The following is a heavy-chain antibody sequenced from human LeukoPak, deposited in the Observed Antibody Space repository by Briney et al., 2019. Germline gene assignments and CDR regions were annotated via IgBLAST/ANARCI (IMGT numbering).Heavy chain of an antibody. CDR2: IRKKGFGGTT. V-gene: IGHV3-49*04. Sequence: PGGSLRLSCTASGFTFGDYAMSWVRQAPGKGLEWVGFIRKKGFGGTTEYAASVKGRFTISRDDSKSIAYLQMNSLKTEDTAMYYCTRANCVNGVCYHFDYWGQGTLVTVSS. D-gene: IGHD2-8*01. CDR1: GFTFGDYA. J-gene: IGHJ4*02. CDR3: TRANCVNGVCYHFDY.